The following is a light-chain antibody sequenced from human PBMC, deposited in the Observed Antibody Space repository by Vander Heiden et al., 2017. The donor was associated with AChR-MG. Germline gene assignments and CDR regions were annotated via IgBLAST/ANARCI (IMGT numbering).Light chain of an antibody. J-gene: IGLJ3*02. V-gene: IGLV10-54*04. CDR3: SAWDTSLNIWV. CDR1: NTNVGAQG. CDR2: RSN. Sequence: QAGLTQPPSVSKGLRQTATLTCTGNNTNVGAQGATWLRQHQGHPPKLLSSRSNWRPSGISERFSASRSGTTASLTISGLQPEDEADYYCSAWDTSLNIWVFGGGTKLTVL.